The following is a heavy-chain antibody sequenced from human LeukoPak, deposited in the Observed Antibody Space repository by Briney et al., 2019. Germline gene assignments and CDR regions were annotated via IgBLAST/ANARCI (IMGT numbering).Heavy chain of an antibody. Sequence: SETLSLTCTVSGGSISSYYWSWIRQPAGKGLEWIGRIYTSGSTNYNPSLKGRVTMSVDTSKNQFSLKLSSVTAADTAVYYCARFAGYCSSTSCHDAFDIWGQGTMVTVSS. J-gene: IGHJ3*02. CDR1: GGSISSYY. V-gene: IGHV4-4*07. CDR3: ARFAGYCSSTSCHDAFDI. CDR2: IYTSGST. D-gene: IGHD2-2*01.